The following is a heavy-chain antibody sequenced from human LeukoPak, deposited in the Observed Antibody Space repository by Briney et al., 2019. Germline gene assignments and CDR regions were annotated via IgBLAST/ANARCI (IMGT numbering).Heavy chain of an antibody. D-gene: IGHD3-22*01. Sequence: GGSLRLSCAASGFTFSSNAMSWVRQAPGKGLEWVSVISGSDGRTYYAASVKGRFTISRDNSKNTLYLQMNSLRAEDTAVYYCAKDGAYDTSGYYGSGAFDIWGQGTVVTVSS. CDR1: GFTFSSNA. CDR3: AKDGAYDTSGYYGSGAFDI. V-gene: IGHV3-23*01. CDR2: ISGSDGRT. J-gene: IGHJ3*02.